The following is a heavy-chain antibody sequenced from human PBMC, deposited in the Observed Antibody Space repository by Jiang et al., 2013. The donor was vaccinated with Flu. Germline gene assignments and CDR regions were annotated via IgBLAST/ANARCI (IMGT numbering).Heavy chain of an antibody. CDR2: IYYSGNT. V-gene: IGHV4-30-4*01. D-gene: IGHD3-22*01. Sequence: QTLSLTCTVTVSGGSISSRNYYWSWIRQPPGKGLEWIGYIYYSGNTYYNPSLKSRTTISVDTSKDQFSLRLNSVTAADTAVYFCATAKHYYDSSDFDYWGQGTLVTVSS. CDR3: ATAKHYYDSSDFDY. J-gene: IGHJ4*02. CDR1: GGSISSRNYY.